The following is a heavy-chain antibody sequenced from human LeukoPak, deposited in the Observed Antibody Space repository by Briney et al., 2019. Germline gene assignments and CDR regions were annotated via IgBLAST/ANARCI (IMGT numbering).Heavy chain of an antibody. CDR3: ARYRPNEYCSSTSCYTVVLFDY. Sequence: ASVKVSCKASGYTFTGYCMHWVRQAPGQGLEWMGWINPNSGGTNYAQKFQGRVTMTRATSISTAHMELSRLRSDDTAVYYCARYRPNEYCSSTSCYTVVLFDYWGQGTLATVSS. CDR2: INPNSGGT. D-gene: IGHD2-2*02. CDR1: GYTFTGYC. V-gene: IGHV1-2*02. J-gene: IGHJ4*02.